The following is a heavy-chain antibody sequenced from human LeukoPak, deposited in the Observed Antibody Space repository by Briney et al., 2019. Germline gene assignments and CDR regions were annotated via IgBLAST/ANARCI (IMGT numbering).Heavy chain of an antibody. CDR2: IYYSGST. D-gene: IGHD3-10*01. J-gene: IGHJ6*03. V-gene: IGHV4-39*07. CDR3: ARAVGSGSFQTYYYYMDV. CDR1: GGSISSSSYY. Sequence: HSETLSLTCTVSGGSISSSSYYWGWIRQPPGKGLEWIGSIYYSGSTYYNPSLKSRVTTSVDTSKNQFSLKLSSVTAADTAVYYCARAVGSGSFQTYYYYMDVWGKGTTVTISS.